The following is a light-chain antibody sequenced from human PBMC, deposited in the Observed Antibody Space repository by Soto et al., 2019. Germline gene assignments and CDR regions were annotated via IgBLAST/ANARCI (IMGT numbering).Light chain of an antibody. J-gene: IGKJ4*01. V-gene: IGKV3-15*01. CDR2: GAS. Sequence: EIVMTQSPATLSVSPGERATLSCRASQSVSSFLAWYQQKPGQAPRLLIYGASTRATGIPARFGGSGSGTEFTLTISRLQSEDFAIYYCQHYSKWPPTFGGGTKVDI. CDR3: QHYSKWPPT. CDR1: QSVSSF.